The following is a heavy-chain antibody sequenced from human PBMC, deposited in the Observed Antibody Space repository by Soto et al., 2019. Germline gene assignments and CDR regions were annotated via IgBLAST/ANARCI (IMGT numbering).Heavy chain of an antibody. CDR1: GFTFSDYA. CDR3: AKVLSKNYYYTFDF. Sequence: GGSLRLSCTASGFTFSDYAMAWVRQAPGKGLEWVSTISGGSSVTYYGDSVKGRFTISRDNAKKTLFLQLNRLSAEDTATFYCAKVLSKNYYYTFDFWGQGTQVTVSS. J-gene: IGHJ4*02. CDR2: ISGGSSVT. D-gene: IGHD3-22*01. V-gene: IGHV3-23*01.